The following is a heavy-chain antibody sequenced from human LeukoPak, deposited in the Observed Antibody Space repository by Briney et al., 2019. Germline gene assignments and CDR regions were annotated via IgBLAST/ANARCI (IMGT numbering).Heavy chain of an antibody. CDR3: ARWASKGGMDV. D-gene: IGHD3-16*01. Sequence: RGSLRLSCAASGFTFDDYGMSWVRQVSGKGLEWVSGINWKGGSTGYADSVKGRFTISRDNAKNSLYLQMNSLRAEDTALYYCARWASKGGMDVWGKGTTVTVSS. J-gene: IGHJ6*04. V-gene: IGHV3-20*04. CDR2: INWKGGST. CDR1: GFTFDDYG.